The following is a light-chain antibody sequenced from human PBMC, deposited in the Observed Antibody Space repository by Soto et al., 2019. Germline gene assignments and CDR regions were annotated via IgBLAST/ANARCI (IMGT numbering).Light chain of an antibody. CDR2: GAF. V-gene: IGKV3-15*01. CDR3: QQYTNWHPLN. Sequence: EIVMTQSPSTLSVSPGERATLSCRASHSVSYNLAWYQQKPGQGPRLLIYGAFTRATGIPARFSGSGSGTEFTLTISSLQSEDFAVYYCQQYTNWHPLNFGGGTKVEIK. J-gene: IGKJ4*01. CDR1: HSVSYN.